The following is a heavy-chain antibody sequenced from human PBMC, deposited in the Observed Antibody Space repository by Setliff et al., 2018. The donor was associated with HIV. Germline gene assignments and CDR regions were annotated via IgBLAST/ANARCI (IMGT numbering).Heavy chain of an antibody. V-gene: IGHV4-59*08. D-gene: IGHD3-10*01. CDR1: GGSISSYY. Sequence: PSETLSLTCTVSGGSISSYYWNWIRQPPGKGLEWIGYIYYSGSTNYNPSLKSRVTISVDTSKKQFSLKLRSVTAADTAVYYCARGTMVRGVIIVVWNWFDPWGQGTLVTVSS. CDR3: ARGTMVRGVIIVVWNWFDP. J-gene: IGHJ5*02. CDR2: IYYSGST.